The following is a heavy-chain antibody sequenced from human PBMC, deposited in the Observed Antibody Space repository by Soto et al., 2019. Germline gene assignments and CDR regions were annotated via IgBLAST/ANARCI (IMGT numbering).Heavy chain of an antibody. CDR1: GYSFTSYW. Sequence: PWESLKISCKGSGYSFTSYWISWVRQMPGKGLEWMGRIDPSDSYTNYSPSFQGHVTISADKSISTAYLQWSSLKASDTAMYYCARGAGSSSYGYYYYGMDVWGQGTTVTVSS. J-gene: IGHJ6*02. V-gene: IGHV5-10-1*01. CDR3: ARGAGSSSYGYYYYGMDV. CDR2: IDPSDSYT. D-gene: IGHD6-6*01.